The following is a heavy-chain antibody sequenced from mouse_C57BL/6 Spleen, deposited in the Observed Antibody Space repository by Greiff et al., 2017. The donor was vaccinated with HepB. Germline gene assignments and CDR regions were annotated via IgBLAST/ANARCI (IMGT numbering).Heavy chain of an antibody. V-gene: IGHV2-2*01. J-gene: IGHJ3*01. Sequence: VQLQQSGPGLVQPSQSLSITCTVSGFSLTSYGVHWVRHSPGKGLEWLGVIWSGGSTDYNAAFISRLSISKDNSKSQVFFKMNSLQADDTAIYYCARNLDGYYPWFAYWGQGTLVTVSA. CDR3: ARNLDGYYPWFAY. CDR1: GFSLTSYG. CDR2: IWSGGST. D-gene: IGHD2-3*01.